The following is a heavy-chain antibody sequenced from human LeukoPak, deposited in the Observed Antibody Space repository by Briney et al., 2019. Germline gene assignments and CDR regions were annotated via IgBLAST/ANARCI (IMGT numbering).Heavy chain of an antibody. CDR2: IYPGDSDT. CDR3: ARHFPYYDSSGYPDY. CDR1: GYRFTSYW. Sequence: GESLKISFKGSGYRFTSYWIGWVRQMPGKGLEWMGIIYPGDSDTRYSPSFQGQVTISADKSISTAYLQWSSLKASDTAMYYCARHFPYYDSSGYPDYWGQGTLVTVSS. J-gene: IGHJ4*02. V-gene: IGHV5-51*01. D-gene: IGHD3-22*01.